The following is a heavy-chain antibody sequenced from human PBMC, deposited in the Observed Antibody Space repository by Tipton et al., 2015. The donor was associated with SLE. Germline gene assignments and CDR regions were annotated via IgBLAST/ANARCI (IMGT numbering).Heavy chain of an antibody. CDR2: IYSGGRI. J-gene: IGHJ4*02. V-gene: IGHV3-23*03. Sequence: SLRLSCAASGFTFSSFAMTWVRQAPGKGLEWVSVIYSGGRIHYADSVKGRFTISRDNSKGTLYLQMNSLKTDDTAVYYCAKTLFGDYGDSWGQGTLVTVYS. CDR1: GFTFSSFA. CDR3: AKTLFGDYGDS. D-gene: IGHD4-17*01.